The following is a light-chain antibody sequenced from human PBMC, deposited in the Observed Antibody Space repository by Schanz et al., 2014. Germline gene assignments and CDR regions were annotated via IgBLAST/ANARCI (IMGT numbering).Light chain of an antibody. Sequence: EVVLTQSPATLSLSPGERATLSCRASQSVSDFLAWYQQKPGQAPRLLIYGASTRATGLPARFSGSGSGTEFTLTISSLQSEDFAVYYCQQFNFWPRRTFGQGTKVDIK. CDR1: QSVSDF. CDR3: QQFNFWPRRT. J-gene: IGKJ1*01. CDR2: GAS. V-gene: IGKV3-15*01.